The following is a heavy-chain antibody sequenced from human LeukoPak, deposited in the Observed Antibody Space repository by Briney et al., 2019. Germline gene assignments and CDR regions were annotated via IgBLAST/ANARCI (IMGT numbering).Heavy chain of an antibody. J-gene: IGHJ4*02. V-gene: IGHV3-9*01. CDR3: ARGREILVVPDLDY. CDR2: ISWNSRTF. D-gene: IGHD1-26*01. CDR1: GFTFDDYA. Sequence: GGSLRLSCAASGFTFDDYAMHWVRQVPGKGPEWVSGISWNSRTFAYADSVKGRFTISRYNTKNSLYLEMISLRVEDTALYYCARGREILVVPDLDYWGQGTLVTVSS.